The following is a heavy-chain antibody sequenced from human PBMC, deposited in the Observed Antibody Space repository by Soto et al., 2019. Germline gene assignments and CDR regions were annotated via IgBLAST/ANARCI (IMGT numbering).Heavy chain of an antibody. CDR3: ARESEDLTSNFDY. V-gene: IGHV3-21*06. Sequence: RGSLRLSCAASGFTFTRYSMNWVRQAPGKGLEWVSSISSTTNYIYYGDSMKGRFTISSDNAKNSLYLEMNSLRAEGTAVYYCARESEDLTSNFDYWGQGTLVTVSS. CDR1: GFTFTRYS. J-gene: IGHJ4*02. CDR2: ISSTTNYI.